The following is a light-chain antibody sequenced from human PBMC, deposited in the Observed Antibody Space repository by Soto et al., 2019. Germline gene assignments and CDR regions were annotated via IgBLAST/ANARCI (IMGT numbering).Light chain of an antibody. V-gene: IGKV1-5*03. J-gene: IGKJ1*01. Sequence: DIQLTQSPSTLSASVGDRVTITCRASQNIINWLAWFQQKPGKAPKVLIFKASSLESGVPSRFSGSGSGTEFTLTISSLQPDDFATYYCLQYHTYPTWTFGQGTKVDIK. CDR3: LQYHTYPTWT. CDR2: KAS. CDR1: QNIINW.